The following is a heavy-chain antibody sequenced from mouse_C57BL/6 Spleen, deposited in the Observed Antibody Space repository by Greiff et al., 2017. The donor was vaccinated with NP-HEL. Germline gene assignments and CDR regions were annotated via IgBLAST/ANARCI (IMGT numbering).Heavy chain of an antibody. CDR1: GYAFSSSW. V-gene: IGHV1-82*01. D-gene: IGHD1-1*01. Sequence: VKVVESGPELVKPGASVKISCKASGYAFSSSWMNWVKQRPGKGLEWIGRIYPGDGDTNYNGKFKGKATLTADKSSSTAYMQLSSLTSEDSAVYLCARNPGSSFYYAMDYWGQGTSVTVSS. J-gene: IGHJ4*01. CDR3: ARNPGSSFYYAMDY. CDR2: IYPGDGDT.